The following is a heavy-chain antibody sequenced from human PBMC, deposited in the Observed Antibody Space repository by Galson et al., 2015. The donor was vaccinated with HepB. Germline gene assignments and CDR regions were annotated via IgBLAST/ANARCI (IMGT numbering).Heavy chain of an antibody. D-gene: IGHD2-21*01. J-gene: IGHJ1*01. CDR2: ISYDERKK. V-gene: IGHV3-33*05. Sequence: SLRLSCAVSGFTFSNYGMHWVRQAPGKGLEWVALISYDERKKYYADSVAGRFTVSRDNSKNTVHLQMNGLKPEDTALYYCVKGGAGGGGNCYFYYLAQRGQGNPVTVSS. CDR3: VKGGAGGGGNCYFYYLAQ. CDR1: GFTFSNYG.